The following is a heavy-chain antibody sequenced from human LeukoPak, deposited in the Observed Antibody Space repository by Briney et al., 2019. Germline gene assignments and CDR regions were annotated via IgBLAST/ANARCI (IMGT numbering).Heavy chain of an antibody. V-gene: IGHV3-74*01. CDR3: AREGTSTPDAFDI. Sequence: GGSLRLSCAASGFTFSSYWMHWVRQAPGKGLVWVSRINSDGSSTSYADSVKGRFTISRDNAKNTLYLQMNSLRAEDTAVYYCAREGTSTPDAFDIWGQGTMVTVSS. D-gene: IGHD1-7*01. CDR2: INSDGSST. J-gene: IGHJ3*02. CDR1: GFTFSSYW.